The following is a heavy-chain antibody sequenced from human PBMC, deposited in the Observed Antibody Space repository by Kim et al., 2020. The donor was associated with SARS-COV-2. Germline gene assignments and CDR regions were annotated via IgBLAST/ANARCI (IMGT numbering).Heavy chain of an antibody. J-gene: IGHJ3*01. CDR1: GFTFSSHS. CDR3: ARDRIGGHGAFDV. Sequence: GGSLRLSCAASGFTFSSHSMLWVRQAPGKGLECVTLISSDAGLKYNLDSVKGRFTISRANPKNTLYLQLNIRSPEDTVVYSCARDRIGGHGAFDVGGQG. CDR2: ISSDAGLK. V-gene: IGHV3-30*04.